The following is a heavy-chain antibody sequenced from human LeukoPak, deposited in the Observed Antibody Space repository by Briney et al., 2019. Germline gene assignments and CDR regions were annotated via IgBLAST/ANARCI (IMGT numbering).Heavy chain of an antibody. J-gene: IGHJ6*03. CDR1: GFTFSSYW. V-gene: IGHV3-74*01. CDR3: ARGTMVRGVIPNMDV. Sequence: GGSLRLSCVASGFTFSSYWMHWVRQAPGEGLVWVSRINSDGSTTTYADSVKGRFTISRDNAKNTLYLQMNSLRVEDTAVYYCARGTMVRGVIPNMDVWGKGTTVTISS. D-gene: IGHD3-10*01. CDR2: INSDGSTT.